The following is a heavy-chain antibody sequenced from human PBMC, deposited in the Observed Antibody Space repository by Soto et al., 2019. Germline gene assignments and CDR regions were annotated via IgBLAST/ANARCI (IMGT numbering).Heavy chain of an antibody. D-gene: IGHD3-22*01. CDR3: ARGSYYDTSGAFDY. Sequence: SETLSLTCNVSGVSVSDKDSYWGWVRQPPGKGPEWIATIYSSGRTDYHPSLKSRLTISADTSKNQISLKLGSVTAADVAIYYCARGSYYDTSGAFDYWGQGTLVTV. CDR2: IYSSGRT. CDR1: GVSVSDKDSY. V-gene: IGHV4-39*01. J-gene: IGHJ4*02.